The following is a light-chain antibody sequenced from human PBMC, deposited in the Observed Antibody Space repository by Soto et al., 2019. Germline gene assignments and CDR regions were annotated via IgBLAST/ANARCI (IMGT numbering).Light chain of an antibody. Sequence: QSALAQPASMSGSPGQSITISCTGTGSDVGGYNYVSWYQQYPGKAPKLLIYEVANRPSGVSHRFSGSKSGNTASLTISGLQAEDETDYYCFSYTSSGTYVFGAGTKVTVL. J-gene: IGLJ1*01. CDR2: EVA. CDR3: FSYTSSGTYV. V-gene: IGLV2-14*01. CDR1: GSDVGGYNY.